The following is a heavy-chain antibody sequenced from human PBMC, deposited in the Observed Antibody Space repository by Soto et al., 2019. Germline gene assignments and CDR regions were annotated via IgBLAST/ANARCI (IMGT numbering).Heavy chain of an antibody. V-gene: IGHV3-33*01. J-gene: IGHJ4*02. CDR3: ARSEPRGDSVYFDY. Sequence: GGSLRLSCAASGFTFSSYGMHWVRQAPGKGLEWVAVIWYDGSNKYYADSVKGRFTISRDNSKNTLYLQMNSLRAEDTAVYYCARSEPRGDSVYFDYWGQGTLVTVSS. D-gene: IGHD2-21*01. CDR2: IWYDGSNK. CDR1: GFTFSSYG.